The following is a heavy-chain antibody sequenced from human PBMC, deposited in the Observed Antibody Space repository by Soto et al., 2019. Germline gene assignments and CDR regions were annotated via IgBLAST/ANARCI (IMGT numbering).Heavy chain of an antibody. J-gene: IGHJ4*02. CDR1: GFSLSNARMG. V-gene: IGHV2-26*01. D-gene: IGHD3-16*02. CDR2: IFSNDEK. CDR3: ARTMITFGGVIVMRRPQYYFDY. Sequence: QVTLKESGPVLVKPTETLTLTCTVSGFSLSNARMGVSWIRQPPGEALEWLAHIFSNDEKSYSTSLKSRLTISKDTSKSQVVLTMTNMDPVDTATYYCARTMITFGGVIVMRRPQYYFDYWGQGTLVTVSS.